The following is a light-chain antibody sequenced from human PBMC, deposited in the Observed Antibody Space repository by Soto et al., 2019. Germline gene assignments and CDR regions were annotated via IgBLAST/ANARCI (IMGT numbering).Light chain of an antibody. Sequence: QSVLTQPASVSGSPGQSITISCTGTSSDVGGYNYVSWYQQHPGKAPKLMIYEVSNRPSGVSNRFSGSKSGNTVSLTISGLQAEDEADYYCSSYTSSSTPLYVFGTGTKLTVL. V-gene: IGLV2-14*01. J-gene: IGLJ1*01. CDR3: SSYTSSSTPLYV. CDR1: SSDVGGYNY. CDR2: EVS.